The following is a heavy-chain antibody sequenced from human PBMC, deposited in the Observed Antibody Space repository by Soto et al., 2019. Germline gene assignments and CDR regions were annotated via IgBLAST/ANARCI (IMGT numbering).Heavy chain of an antibody. CDR3: AKSDGGKVYYDSSGYWSYFDY. CDR2: ISYDGSNK. CDR1: GFTFSSYG. V-gene: IGHV3-30*18. J-gene: IGHJ4*02. D-gene: IGHD3-22*01. Sequence: PGGSLRLSCAASGFTFSSYGRHWVRQAPGKGLEWVAVISYDGSNKYYADSVKGRFTISRDNSKNTLYLQMNSLRAEDTAVYYCAKSDGGKVYYDSSGYWSYFDYWGQGTLVTVSS.